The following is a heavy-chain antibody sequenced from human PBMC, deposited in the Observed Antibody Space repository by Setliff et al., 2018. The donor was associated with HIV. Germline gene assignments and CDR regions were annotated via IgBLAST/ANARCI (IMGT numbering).Heavy chain of an antibody. D-gene: IGHD6-19*01. CDR3: ARVGWRIAVAAGWFDP. J-gene: IGHJ5*02. CDR1: GDSLSSGSSY. CDR2: VYHTGNT. Sequence: SETLSLTCTVSGDSLSSGSSYWTWIRQHPGKGLEWIGYVYHTGNTFYNPSLKSRLTISVDTSKNQFSLKLTSVTAVDTAVYYCARVGWRIAVAAGWFDPWGQGTLVTVSS. V-gene: IGHV4-31*03.